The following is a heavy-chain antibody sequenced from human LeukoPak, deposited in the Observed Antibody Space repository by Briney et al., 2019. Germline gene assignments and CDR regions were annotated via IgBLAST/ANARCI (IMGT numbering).Heavy chain of an antibody. CDR1: GYTFTGYY. CDR2: INPNSGGT. J-gene: IGHJ6*02. D-gene: IGHD3-10*01. Sequence: ASVKVSCKASGYTFTGYYMHWVRQAPRQGLEWMGWINPNSGGTNYAQKFQGWVTMTRDTSISTAYMELSRLRSDDTAVYYCARMRLLWFGEGMDVWGQGTTVTVSS. CDR3: ARMRLLWFGEGMDV. V-gene: IGHV1-2*04.